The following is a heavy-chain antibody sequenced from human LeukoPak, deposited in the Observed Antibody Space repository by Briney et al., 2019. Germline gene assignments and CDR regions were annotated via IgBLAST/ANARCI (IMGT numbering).Heavy chain of an antibody. CDR2: ISGNNGNT. CDR3: ARDNSVGDVAWWFDP. CDR1: GYTFTGYY. Sequence: ASVKVSCKASGYTFTGYYMHWVRQAPGQGLEWMGWISGNNGNTNYAQKLQGRVTMTTDTSTSTAYMELRSLRSDDTAVYYCARDNSVGDVAWWFDPWGQGTLVTVSS. J-gene: IGHJ5*02. D-gene: IGHD1-26*01. V-gene: IGHV1-18*04.